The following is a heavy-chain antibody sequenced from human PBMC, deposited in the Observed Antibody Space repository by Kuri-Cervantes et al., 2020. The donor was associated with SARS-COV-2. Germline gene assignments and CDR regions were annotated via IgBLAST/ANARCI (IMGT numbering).Heavy chain of an antibody. Sequence: GGSLRLSCQGSGYSFTSYWIGWVRQMPGRGLEWMGIIYPRDSDNRYSPSFQGQVTISADKSISTAYLQWSSLGASDTAMYYCARRGINYEWYFDLWGRGTLVTVSS. D-gene: IGHD4-11*01. CDR1: GYSFTSYW. J-gene: IGHJ2*01. CDR2: IYPRDSDN. V-gene: IGHV5-51*01. CDR3: ARRGINYEWYFDL.